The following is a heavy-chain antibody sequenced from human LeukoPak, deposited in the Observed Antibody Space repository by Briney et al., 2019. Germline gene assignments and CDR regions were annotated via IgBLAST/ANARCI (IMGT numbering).Heavy chain of an antibody. V-gene: IGHV3-7*03. J-gene: IGHJ4*02. CDR2: IKYDGSEK. D-gene: IGHD3-16*01. CDR1: GFTFSSYW. CDR3: ARRAGAYTHPYDY. Sequence: PGGSLRLSCTASGFTFSSYWMNWVRQAPGKGLEWVANIKYDGSEKYHVDSVKGRFTISRDNAKNTLYLQMNSLRAEDTAVYYCARRAGAYTHPYDYWGQGTLVTVS.